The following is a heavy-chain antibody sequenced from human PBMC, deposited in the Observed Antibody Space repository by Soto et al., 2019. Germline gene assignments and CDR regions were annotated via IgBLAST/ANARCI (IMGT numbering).Heavy chain of an antibody. CDR1: GFTVGTTG. Sequence: QVQLVESGGGVVQPGGSLNLACVASGFTVGTTGMHWVRQAPGKGLEWVAMISHSGTSKQYGDSVQGRFTVSRDDAKNPLYLQMSSLRPENTGTYHCEKDWGSGGWFNWFHPWGQGVQVTVSS. J-gene: IGHJ5*02. CDR2: ISHSGTSK. D-gene: IGHD6-19*01. CDR3: EKDWGSGGWFNWFHP. V-gene: IGHV3-30*18.